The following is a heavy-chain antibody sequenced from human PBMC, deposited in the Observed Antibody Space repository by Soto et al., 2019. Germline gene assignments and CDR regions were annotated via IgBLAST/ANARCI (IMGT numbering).Heavy chain of an antibody. CDR2: IYWDDSK. CDR1: GFSLSTSGVG. Sequence: QITLKESGPTLVRPTQTLTLTCAFSGFSLSTSGVGVGWIRQPPGKALEWLAVIYWDDSKHYSPSLRSRLTLTKDPSKNQVVLTMTNMDPMDTGTYYCAHKGPEDWPLDYSGQGTLVTVSS. V-gene: IGHV2-5*02. CDR3: AHKGPEDWPLDY. J-gene: IGHJ4*02. D-gene: IGHD3-9*01.